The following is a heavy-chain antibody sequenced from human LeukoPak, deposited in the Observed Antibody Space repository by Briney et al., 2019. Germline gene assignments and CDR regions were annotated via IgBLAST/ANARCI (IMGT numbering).Heavy chain of an antibody. J-gene: IGHJ3*02. CDR3: ARDGGYCSGGSCDDAFDI. D-gene: IGHD2-15*01. CDR1: GFTFSSYW. V-gene: IGHV3-7*03. CDR2: IKQDGSEK. Sequence: GGSLRLSCAASGFTFSSYWMSWVRQAPGKGLEWVANIKQDGSEKYYVDSVKGRFTISRDNAKNSLYLQMNSLGAEDTAVYYCARDGGYCSGGSCDDAFDIWGQGTMVTVSS.